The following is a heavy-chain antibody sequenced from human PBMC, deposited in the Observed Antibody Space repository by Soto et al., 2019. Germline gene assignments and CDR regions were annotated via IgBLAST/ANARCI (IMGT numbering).Heavy chain of an antibody. Sequence: EVQLLESGGGLIQPGGSLRLSCAASGFTFSTFAMTWVRQAPGKGLEWVSAITASGGSTYYADSVKGRFTIYRDNSKNTLYLQTNSLRVEDTAVYYCAKDLFPARDSLYGLDVWGQGTTVTVSS. CDR1: GFTFSTFA. CDR3: AKDLFPARDSLYGLDV. CDR2: ITASGGST. D-gene: IGHD3-22*01. V-gene: IGHV3-23*01. J-gene: IGHJ6*02.